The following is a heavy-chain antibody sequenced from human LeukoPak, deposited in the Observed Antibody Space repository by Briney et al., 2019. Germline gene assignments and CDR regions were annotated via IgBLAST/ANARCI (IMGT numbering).Heavy chain of an antibody. CDR1: GYTFTSYY. CDR2: INPSGGST. V-gene: IGHV1-46*01. Sequence: ASVKVSCKASGYTFTSYYMHWVRQAPGQGLEWMGIINPSGGSTSYAQKFQGRVTMIRDTSTSTVYMELSSLRSEDTAVYYCARDGYCSGGSCTRNYYYYGMDVWGQGTTVTVSS. CDR3: ARDGYCSGGSCTRNYYYYGMDV. J-gene: IGHJ6*02. D-gene: IGHD2-15*01.